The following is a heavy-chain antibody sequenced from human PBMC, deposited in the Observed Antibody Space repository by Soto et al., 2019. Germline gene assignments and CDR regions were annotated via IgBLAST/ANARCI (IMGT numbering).Heavy chain of an antibody. CDR3: ARDMVTFGGIIALPNY. D-gene: IGHD3-16*02. J-gene: IGHJ4*02. CDR2: ISPYNGNT. Sequence: ASVKVSCKASGYTFTNYIISWVRQAPGQGLEWMGWISPYNGNTDYSENLQGRVIMTTDTSTSTAYMEVRNLRSDDTAVYYCARDMVTFGGIIALPNYWGQGTLVTVSS. V-gene: IGHV1-18*01. CDR1: GYTFTNYI.